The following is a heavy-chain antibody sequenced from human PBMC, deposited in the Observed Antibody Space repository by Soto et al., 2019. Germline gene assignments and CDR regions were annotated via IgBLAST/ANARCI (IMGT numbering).Heavy chain of an antibody. D-gene: IGHD2-15*01. Sequence: SQTLSLTCAISGDSVSSNSAAWNWIRQSPSRGLEWLGRTYYRSKWYNDYAVSVKSRITINPDTSKNQFSLQLNSVTPEDTAVYYCARDIGWQYCSGGSCYMAYDYWGQGTLVTVSS. CDR3: ARDIGWQYCSGGSCYMAYDY. J-gene: IGHJ4*02. V-gene: IGHV6-1*01. CDR2: TYYRSKWYN. CDR1: GDSVSSNSAA.